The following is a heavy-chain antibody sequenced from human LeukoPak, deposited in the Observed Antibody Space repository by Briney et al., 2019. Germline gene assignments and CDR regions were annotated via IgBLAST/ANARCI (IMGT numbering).Heavy chain of an antibody. V-gene: IGHV3-66*02. Sequence: QPGGSLRLSCAASGFTVSSNYMSWVRQAPGKGLEWVSVIYSDGSTHYAASVKGRFTLSRDNSKNKLYLQMNSLRAEDTAVYYCASGGRWPGFFDYWGQGPLVTVSS. D-gene: IGHD1-26*01. CDR1: GFTVSSNY. CDR2: IYSDGST. J-gene: IGHJ4*02. CDR3: ASGGRWPGFFDY.